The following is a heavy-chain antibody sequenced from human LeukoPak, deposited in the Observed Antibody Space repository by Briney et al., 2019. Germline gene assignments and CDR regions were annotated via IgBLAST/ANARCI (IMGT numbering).Heavy chain of an antibody. CDR3: AKDFVRGTLTGAFDV. Sequence: PEGSLRLSCAASGFSFRSFTMHWVRQAPGKGLEWVSGISDSDADTHYADSVKGRFTISRDNSKNTVYLQMSSLRVEDTALYYCAKDFVRGTLTGAFDVWGRGAMVTVST. V-gene: IGHV3-23*01. CDR1: GFSFRSFT. J-gene: IGHJ3*01. D-gene: IGHD3-10*01. CDR2: ISDSDADT.